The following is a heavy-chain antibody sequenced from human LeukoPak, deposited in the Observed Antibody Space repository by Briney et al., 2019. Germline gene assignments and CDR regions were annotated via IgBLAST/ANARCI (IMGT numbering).Heavy chain of an antibody. V-gene: IGHV1-69*05. J-gene: IGHJ3*02. Sequence: GASVKVSCKASGGTFSSYAISWVRQAPGQGLEWMGRIIPIFGTANYAQKFQGRVTITTDESTSTAYMELSSLRSEDTAVYYSARHDSSNNYFHAFDIWGQGTMVTVSS. CDR2: IIPIFGTA. CDR1: GGTFSSYA. D-gene: IGHD5-24*01. CDR3: ARHDSSNNYFHAFDI.